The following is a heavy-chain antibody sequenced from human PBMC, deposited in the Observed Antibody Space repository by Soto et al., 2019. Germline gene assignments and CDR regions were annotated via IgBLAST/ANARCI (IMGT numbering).Heavy chain of an antibody. CDR2: IIPIFGTA. Sequence: ASVKVSCKASGGTFSSYAISWVRQAPGQGLEWMGGIIPIFGTANYAQKFQGRVTITADESTSTAYMELSSLRSEDTAVYYCARDRYCSSTSCSAPDPYYYGMDVWGQGTTVTVSS. CDR1: GGTFSSYA. J-gene: IGHJ6*02. V-gene: IGHV1-69*13. D-gene: IGHD2-2*01. CDR3: ARDRYCSSTSCSAPDPYYYGMDV.